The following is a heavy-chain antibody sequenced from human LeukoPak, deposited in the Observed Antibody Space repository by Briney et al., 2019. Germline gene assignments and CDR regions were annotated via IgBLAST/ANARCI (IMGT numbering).Heavy chain of an antibody. CDR2: IYYSGST. J-gene: IGHJ5*02. D-gene: IGHD3-22*01. CDR3: ARGPPFNFAPDYYDSSGANWFDP. CDR1: GGSISSYY. V-gene: IGHV4-59*08. Sequence: PSETLSLTCTVSGGSISSYYWSWIRQPPGKGLEWIGYIYYSGSTNYNPSLKSRVTISVDTPKNQFSLKLSSVTAADTAVYYCARGPPFNFAPDYYDSSGANWFDPWGQGTLVTVSS.